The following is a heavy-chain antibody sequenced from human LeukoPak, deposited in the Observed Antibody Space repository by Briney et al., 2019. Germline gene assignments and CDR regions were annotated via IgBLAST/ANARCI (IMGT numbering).Heavy chain of an antibody. Sequence: GGSLRLSCAASGFTFNNYAMNWVRQAPGKGLEWVSSISRGGETTYYADSAKGRFTISRDNSQNTLYLQMNSLRAEDTAVYYCARDYADYVGYIFFDYWGQGTLVTVYS. V-gene: IGHV3-23*01. D-gene: IGHD4-17*01. CDR2: ISRGGETT. J-gene: IGHJ4*02. CDR3: ARDYADYVGYIFFDY. CDR1: GFTFNNYA.